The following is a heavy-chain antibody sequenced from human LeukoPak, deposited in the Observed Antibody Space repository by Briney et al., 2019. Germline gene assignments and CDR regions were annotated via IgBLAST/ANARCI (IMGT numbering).Heavy chain of an antibody. J-gene: IGHJ4*02. D-gene: IGHD6-13*01. CDR3: AQIAAAGTVALGYFDY. CDR1: GFTFSSYS. CDR2: ISYDGSNK. Sequence: PGGSLRLSCAASGFTFSSYSMNWVRQAPGKGLEWVAVISYDGSNKYYADSVKGRFTISRDNSKNTLYLQMNSLRAEDTAVYYCAQIAAAGTVALGYFDYWGQGTLVTVSS. V-gene: IGHV3-30*03.